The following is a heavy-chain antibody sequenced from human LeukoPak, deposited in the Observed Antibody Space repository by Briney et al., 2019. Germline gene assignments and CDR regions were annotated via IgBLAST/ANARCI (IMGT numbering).Heavy chain of an antibody. D-gene: IGHD3-22*01. Sequence: SETLSLTCAVYGGSFSGYYWSWIRQPPGKGLEWIGEINHSGSTNYNPSLKGRVTISVDTSKNQFSLKLSSVTAADTAVYYCARVTSHYDSSGYGPSAAFDIWGQGTMVTVSS. CDR2: INHSGST. V-gene: IGHV4-34*01. CDR1: GGSFSGYY. CDR3: ARVTSHYDSSGYGPSAAFDI. J-gene: IGHJ3*02.